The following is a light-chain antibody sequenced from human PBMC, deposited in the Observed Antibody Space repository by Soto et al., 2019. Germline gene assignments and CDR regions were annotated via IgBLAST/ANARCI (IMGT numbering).Light chain of an antibody. Sequence: DIVMTQTPLSLSVTPGQPASISCRSSQSLLLSDGKTYFYWYLQRPGQPPRLLIYEVSNRFSGVPDRFSGSGSGTDFTLTISDLEPDDFAVYYCQQRNSWPPLFTFGPGTKVDIK. V-gene: IGKV2D-29*01. CDR1: QSLLLSDGKTY. CDR2: EVS. CDR3: QQRNSWPPLFT. J-gene: IGKJ3*01.